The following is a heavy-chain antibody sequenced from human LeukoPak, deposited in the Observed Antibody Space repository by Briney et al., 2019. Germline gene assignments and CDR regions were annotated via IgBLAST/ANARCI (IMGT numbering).Heavy chain of an antibody. D-gene: IGHD3-22*01. J-gene: IGHJ4*02. Sequence: ASVKVSCKASGGTFSSYAISWVRQAPGQGLEWMGRIIPIFGTANYAQKFQGRVTITTDESTSTAYMELSSLRSEDTAVYYCARDRVHYYDSSGYPEDGYWGQGTLVTVSS. CDR1: GGTFSSYA. CDR2: IIPIFGTA. V-gene: IGHV1-69*05. CDR3: ARDRVHYYDSSGYPEDGY.